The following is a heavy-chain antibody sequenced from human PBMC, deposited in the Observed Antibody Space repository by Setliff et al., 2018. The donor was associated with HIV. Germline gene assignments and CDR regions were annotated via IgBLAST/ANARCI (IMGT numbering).Heavy chain of an antibody. Sequence: KTSETLSLTCTVSGGSFTSRSYYWGWIRQPPGKGLEWIGSIFYSEITYYNPSLKSRVTISVDTSKNQFSLNLTSVTAADTAVYYCARSKTFYDFWGGYYTHGAFKIWGLGTMVTVSS. CDR2: IFYSEIT. CDR1: GGSFTSRSYY. J-gene: IGHJ3*02. V-gene: IGHV4-39*01. D-gene: IGHD3-3*01. CDR3: ARSKTFYDFWGGYYTHGAFKI.